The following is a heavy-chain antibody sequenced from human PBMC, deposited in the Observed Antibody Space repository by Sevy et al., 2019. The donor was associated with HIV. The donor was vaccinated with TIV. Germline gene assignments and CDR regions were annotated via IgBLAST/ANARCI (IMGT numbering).Heavy chain of an antibody. CDR1: GFTFSTYS. V-gene: IGHV3-21*01. J-gene: IGHJ6*02. CDR2: ISSSSNYI. Sequence: GGSLRLSCAASGFTFSTYSMNWVRQAPGKGLEWVSSISSSSNYIYYADSLKGRFTISRDNAKNSLYLQMNSLRADDTAVYYCERDGARITMVQGVMAYYHGMDVWGQGTTVTVSS. D-gene: IGHD3-10*01. CDR3: ERDGARITMVQGVMAYYHGMDV.